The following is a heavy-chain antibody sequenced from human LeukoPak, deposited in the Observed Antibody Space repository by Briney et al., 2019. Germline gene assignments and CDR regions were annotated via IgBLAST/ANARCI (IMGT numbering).Heavy chain of an antibody. V-gene: IGHV3-21*01. D-gene: IGHD2-21*02. Sequence: GRSLRLSCAASGFTFSSYSMNWVRQAPGKGLEWVSSISSSSSYIYYADSVKGRFTISRDNAKNSLYLQMNSLRAEDTAVYYCARDYAVTATSPSDYWGQGTLVTVSS. J-gene: IGHJ4*02. CDR1: GFTFSSYS. CDR3: ARDYAVTATSPSDY. CDR2: ISSSSSYI.